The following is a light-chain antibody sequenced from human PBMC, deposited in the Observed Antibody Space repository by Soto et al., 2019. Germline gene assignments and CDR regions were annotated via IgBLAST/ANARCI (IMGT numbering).Light chain of an antibody. CDR3: QKYNRAPRT. J-gene: IGKJ1*01. V-gene: IGKV1-27*01. CDR1: QGISNY. CDR2: AAY. Sequence: TQSPGTLSLSPGERATLSCRASQGISNYVAWYQQQPGKVPKLLIYAAYTLQSGVQSRFSGSGSRTDYTLTISSLQPEDVATYYCQKYNRAPRTFGQGTKVDIK.